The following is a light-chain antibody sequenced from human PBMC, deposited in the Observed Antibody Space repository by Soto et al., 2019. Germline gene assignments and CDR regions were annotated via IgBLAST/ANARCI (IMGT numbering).Light chain of an antibody. CDR3: QQYENLIT. Sequence: DIHMTQSPSSLSASVGDRVTITCQASQDINNSLNWYQQRPGKPPKLLIYDASNLETGVPSRFSGSGSGTDFSFTITSLQPEDIATYYCQQYENLITFGQGTRLEMK. CDR1: QDINNS. V-gene: IGKV1-33*01. J-gene: IGKJ5*01. CDR2: DAS.